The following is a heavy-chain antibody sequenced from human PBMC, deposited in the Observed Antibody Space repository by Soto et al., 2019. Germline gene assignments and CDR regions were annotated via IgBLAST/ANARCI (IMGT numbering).Heavy chain of an antibody. CDR1: GFTFSNAW. V-gene: IGHV3-15*01. D-gene: IGHD2-15*01. Sequence: PGGSLRLSCAASGFTFSNAWMSWVRQAPGKGLEWVGRIKSKTDGGTTDYAAPVKGRFTISRDDSKNTLYLQMNSLKTEDTAVYYCTSLGDIVDVYYYGMDVWGQGTTVTVSS. J-gene: IGHJ6*02. CDR3: TSLGDIVDVYYYGMDV. CDR2: IKSKTDGGTT.